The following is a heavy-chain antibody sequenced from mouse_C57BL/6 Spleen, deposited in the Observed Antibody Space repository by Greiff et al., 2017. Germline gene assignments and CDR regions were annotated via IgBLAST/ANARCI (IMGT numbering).Heavy chain of an antibody. CDR1: GYSITSGYY. CDR2: ISYDGSN. D-gene: IGHD1-1*01. Sequence: EVKLVESGPGLVKPSQSLSLTCSVTGYSITSGYYWNWIRQFPGNKLEWMGYISYDGSNNYNPSLKNRISITRDTSKNQFFLKLNSVTPEDTATYYCARALITTGSRGYFDVWGTGTTVTVSS. CDR3: ARALITTGSRGYFDV. J-gene: IGHJ1*03. V-gene: IGHV3-6*01.